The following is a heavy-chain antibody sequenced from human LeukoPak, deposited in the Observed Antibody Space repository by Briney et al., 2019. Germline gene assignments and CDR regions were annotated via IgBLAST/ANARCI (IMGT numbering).Heavy chain of an antibody. CDR1: GSMFGNYW. Sequence: GASLEISCQTSGSMFGNYWIAWVRPLAGKGVEWMGIFYPADSDNIYSPSFQGQVTISADKSSRTANLQWSSLKASDTAIYFCARREWGSSWFCSLDFWGQGTRVTVS. J-gene: IGHJ3*01. V-gene: IGHV5-51*01. CDR3: ARREWGSSWFCSLDF. CDR2: FYPADSDN. D-gene: IGHD6-13*01.